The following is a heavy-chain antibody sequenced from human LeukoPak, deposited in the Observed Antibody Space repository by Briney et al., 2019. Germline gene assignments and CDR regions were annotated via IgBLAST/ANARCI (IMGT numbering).Heavy chain of an antibody. V-gene: IGHV3-23*01. CDR3: ARNEYETLDY. CDR1: GFSVSNKY. J-gene: IGHJ4*02. Sequence: PGESLRLSCAASGFSVSNKYMSWVRQAPRKGLEWVSTTVGNGGSTYYADSVKGRFTISRDNSKNTLYLQMNSLRAEDTARYYCARNEYETLDYWGQGTLVTVSS. CDR2: TVGNGGST. D-gene: IGHD2/OR15-2a*01.